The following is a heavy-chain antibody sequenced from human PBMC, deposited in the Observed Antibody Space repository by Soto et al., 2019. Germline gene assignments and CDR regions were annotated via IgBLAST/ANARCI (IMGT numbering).Heavy chain of an antibody. V-gene: IGHV4-31*03. Sequence: QVQLQESGPGLVKPSQTLSLTCTVSGGSISSGGYYWSWIRQHPGKGLEWIGYIYYSGSTYYNPSLQSRVTIAVDTSKNQFSLKLSSVTAADTAVYYCARARSSTRYYYYGMDVWGQGTTVTVSS. J-gene: IGHJ6*02. CDR1: GGSISSGGYY. CDR2: IYYSGST. D-gene: IGHD2-2*01. CDR3: ARARSSTRYYYYGMDV.